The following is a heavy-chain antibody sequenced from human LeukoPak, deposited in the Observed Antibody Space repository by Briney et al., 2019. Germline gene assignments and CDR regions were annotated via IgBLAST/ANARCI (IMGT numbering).Heavy chain of an antibody. CDR1: GYTFTGYY. CDR3: ARSVIRGGLIDY. Sequence: ASVKVSCKASGYTFTGYYMHWVRQATGQGLEWMGWMNPNSGNTGYAQKFQGRVTMTRNTSISTAYMELSSLRSEDTAVYYCARSVIRGGLIDYWGQGTLVTVSS. V-gene: IGHV1-8*02. D-gene: IGHD2-21*01. CDR2: MNPNSGNT. J-gene: IGHJ4*02.